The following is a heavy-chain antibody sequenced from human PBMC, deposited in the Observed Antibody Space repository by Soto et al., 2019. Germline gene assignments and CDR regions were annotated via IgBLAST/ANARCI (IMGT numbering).Heavy chain of an antibody. CDR3: AKDGGLYTGRFDY. CDR1: GFTFSSYG. J-gene: IGHJ4*02. V-gene: IGHV3-30*18. CDR2: ISYDGSNK. Sequence: PGGSLRLSCAASGFTFSSYGMHWVRQAPGKGLEWVAVISYDGSNKYYADSVKGRFTISRDNSKNTLYLQMNSLRAEDTAVYYCAKDGGLYTGRFDYWGQGTLVTVSS. D-gene: IGHD3-10*01.